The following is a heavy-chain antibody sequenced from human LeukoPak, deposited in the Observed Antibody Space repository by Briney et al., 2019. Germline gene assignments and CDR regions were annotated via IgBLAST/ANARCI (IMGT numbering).Heavy chain of an antibody. J-gene: IGHJ6*03. CDR1: GESFGGYY. V-gene: IGHV4-34*01. CDR3: ARQCSSSWDPNHYYYYMDV. Sequence: PSETLSLTCAVYGESFGGYYWSWIRQPPGRGLEWIGEINQSGSTNYNPSLKSRVTISVDTSKNQFSLKLSSVTAADAAVYYCARQCSSSWDPNHYYYYMDVWGKGTTVTVSS. D-gene: IGHD2-2*01. CDR2: INQSGST.